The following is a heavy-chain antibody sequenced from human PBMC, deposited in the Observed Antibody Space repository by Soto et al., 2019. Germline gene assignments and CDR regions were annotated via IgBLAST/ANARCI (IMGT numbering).Heavy chain of an antibody. CDR3: ANLDMITFGGIIGPNEEFDI. Sequence: SETLSLTCTVSGGSMNIYYWTWIRQPPGKGLEWIGYVRDTGSTNYNPSLKSRVAISIDTSRNQFSLRLSSVTAADTAVYYCANLDMITFGGIIGPNEEFDIWGQGTMVT. CDR2: VRDTGST. J-gene: IGHJ3*02. CDR1: GGSMNIYY. D-gene: IGHD3-16*01. V-gene: IGHV4-59*08.